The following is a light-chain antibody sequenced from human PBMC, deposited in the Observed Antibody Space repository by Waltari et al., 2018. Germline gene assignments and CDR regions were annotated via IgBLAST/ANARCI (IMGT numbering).Light chain of an antibody. V-gene: IGKV3-20*01. Sequence: EIVLTQSPGTLSLSPGDRATLSCSASQSVSRWLAWYQQKPCQPPMLLIYGASSRDTGIPDRFSGSGSGTDFSLTISRLEPEDFAVYYCQKYGTLPATFGQGTRVEVK. CDR2: GAS. CDR3: QKYGTLPAT. CDR1: QSVSRW. J-gene: IGKJ1*01.